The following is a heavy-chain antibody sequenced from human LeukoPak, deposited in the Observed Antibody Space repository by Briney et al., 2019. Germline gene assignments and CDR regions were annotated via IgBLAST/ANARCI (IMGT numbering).Heavy chain of an antibody. CDR2: INPNSGGT. D-gene: IGHD2-2*01. V-gene: IGHV1-2*02. Sequence: ASVKVSCKASGYSFTGYYLHWVRQAPGQRLEWMGWINPNSGGTNYAQKFQGRVTITRDTSISTAYMELSRLTSDDTAIYYCARDTSSSPGYWGQGTLVTVSS. CDR1: GYSFTGYY. CDR3: ARDTSSSPGY. J-gene: IGHJ4*02.